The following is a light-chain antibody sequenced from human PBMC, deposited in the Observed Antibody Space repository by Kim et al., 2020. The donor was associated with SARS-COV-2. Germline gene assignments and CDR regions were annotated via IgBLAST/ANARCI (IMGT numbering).Light chain of an antibody. CDR3: QVWDSSSDHWV. CDR2: YDS. Sequence: APGKTVRITWEGNNIGSKSVHWYQQKPGQAPVLVIYYDSDRPSGIPERFSGSNSGNTATLTISRVEAGDEADYYCQVWDSSSDHWVFGGGTQLTVL. J-gene: IGLJ3*02. CDR1: NIGSKS. V-gene: IGLV3-21*04.